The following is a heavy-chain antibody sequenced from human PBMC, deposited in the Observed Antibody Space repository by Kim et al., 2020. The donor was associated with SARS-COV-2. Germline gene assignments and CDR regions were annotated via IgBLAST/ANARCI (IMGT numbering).Heavy chain of an antibody. J-gene: IGHJ5*01. CDR3: ARRGGISFGEDRPIDS. CDR1: GFTFSNYW. Sequence: GGSLRLSCAASGFTFSNYWMHWVRQAPGKGLMWVSHIINDGSHTRYADSVKGRFTISRDNAKNTVYLQMNSLRVEDTAVYYCARRGGISFGEDRPIDSWGQGTPVTVSS. D-gene: IGHD3-10*01. CDR2: IINDGSHT. V-gene: IGHV3-74*01.